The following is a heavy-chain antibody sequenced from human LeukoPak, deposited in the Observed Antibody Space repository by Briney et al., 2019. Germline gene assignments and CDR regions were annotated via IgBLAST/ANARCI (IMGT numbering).Heavy chain of an antibody. D-gene: IGHD5-18*01. J-gene: IGHJ5*02. CDR2: INHSGST. V-gene: IGHV4-31*03. CDR3: ARWGADELWLVEDKARHNWFDP. Sequence: PSQTLSLTCTVSGGSISSGGYYWSWIRQHPGKGLEWIGEINHSGSTNYNPSLKSRVTISVDTSKNQFSLKLSSVTAADTAVYYCARWGADELWLVEDKARHNWFDPWGQGTLVTVSS. CDR1: GGSISSGGYY.